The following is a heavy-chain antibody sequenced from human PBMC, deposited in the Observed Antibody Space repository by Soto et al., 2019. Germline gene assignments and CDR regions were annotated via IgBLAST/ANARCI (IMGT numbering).Heavy chain of an antibody. CDR2: IIPIFVTT. D-gene: IGHD2-15*01. V-gene: IGHV1-69*12. Sequence: QVQLVQSGAEVKKPGSSVKVSCQASGGTLSSYAISWVRQAPGHGPEWMGGIIPIFVTTNYAQKFQGRVTITADQSTSTAYMELSSLRSEDTAIYYCARSVPGYCRGGTCYYFDYWGQGTLVIVSS. J-gene: IGHJ4*02. CDR1: GGTLSSYA. CDR3: ARSVPGYCRGGTCYYFDY.